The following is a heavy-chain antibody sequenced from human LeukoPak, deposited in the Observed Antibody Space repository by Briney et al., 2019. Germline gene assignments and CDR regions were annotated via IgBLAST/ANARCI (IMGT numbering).Heavy chain of an antibody. D-gene: IGHD1-26*01. CDR2: IYYSGST. CDR1: GGSISSYY. Sequence: SETLSLTCTVSGGSISSYYLSWIRQPPGKGLEWIGYIYYSGSTNYNPSLKSRVTISVDTSKNQFSLKLSSVTAADTAVYYCAREENGILGYWGQGTLVTVSS. V-gene: IGHV4-59*01. CDR3: AREENGILGY. J-gene: IGHJ4*02.